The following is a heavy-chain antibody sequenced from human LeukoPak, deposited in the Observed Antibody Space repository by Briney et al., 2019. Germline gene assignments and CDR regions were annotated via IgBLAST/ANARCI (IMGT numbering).Heavy chain of an antibody. J-gene: IGHJ6*02. CDR3: AKEVVPAARYYYYGMDA. Sequence: GGSLRLSCAASGFTFSSYAMSWVRQAPGKGLEWVSAISGSGGSTYYADSVKGRFTISRDNSKNTLYLQMNSLRAEDTAVYYCAKEVVPAARYYYYGMDAWGQGTTVTVSS. CDR2: ISGSGGST. CDR1: GFTFSSYA. V-gene: IGHV3-23*01. D-gene: IGHD2-2*01.